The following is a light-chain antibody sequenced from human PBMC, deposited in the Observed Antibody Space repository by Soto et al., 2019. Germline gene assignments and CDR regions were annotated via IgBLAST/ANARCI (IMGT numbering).Light chain of an antibody. CDR1: RSISNY. CDR2: AAS. CDR3: QQSYSVPR. Sequence: DIQMTQSPSSLSASVGDRVTITCRASRSISNYLNWYQQKSGKAPRLLIYAASILQPGVPSRFSGTGTGTAFTLTITSLQPEDSATYYCQQSYSVPRFGQGTRVDLK. J-gene: IGKJ1*01. V-gene: IGKV1-39*01.